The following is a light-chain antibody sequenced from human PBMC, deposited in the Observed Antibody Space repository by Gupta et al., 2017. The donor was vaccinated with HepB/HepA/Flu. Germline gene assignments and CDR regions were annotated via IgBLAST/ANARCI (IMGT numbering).Light chain of an antibody. J-gene: IGKJ2*04. V-gene: IGKV3-20*01. CDR3: HQYGGSPCS. Sequence: VLAQSPGILSLSTGETATLSCRASQSVRSSYLAWYQQKPGQAPRLLIYNTSSRPTGIPHRFSGSGSGTDFTLTISGLEPEDFAVYYCHQYGGSPCSFGQGTKLEI. CDR1: QSVRSSY. CDR2: NTS.